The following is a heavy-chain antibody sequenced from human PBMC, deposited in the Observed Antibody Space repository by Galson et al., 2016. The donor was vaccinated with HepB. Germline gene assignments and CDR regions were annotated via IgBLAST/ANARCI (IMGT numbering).Heavy chain of an antibody. J-gene: IGHJ4*02. D-gene: IGHD4-17*01. CDR3: ADDWTTAGAYHYGGY. V-gene: IGHV3-23*01. CDR1: GFTFSTYA. Sequence: SLRLSCAASGFTFSTYAMSWVRQAPGKGLEWVSAISGRGGSTYYVDSVKGRFTISGDNSKNTLYLLMNSLRAEDTAVYYCADDWTTAGAYHYGGYWGQGTLVTVSS. CDR2: ISGRGGST.